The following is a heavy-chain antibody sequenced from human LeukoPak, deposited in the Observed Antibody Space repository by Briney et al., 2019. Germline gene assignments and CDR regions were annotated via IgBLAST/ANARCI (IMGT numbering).Heavy chain of an antibody. V-gene: IGHV1-18*01. CDR1: GYPFTSYG. CDR2: ISAYNGNT. J-gene: IGHJ4*02. D-gene: IGHD4-17*01. Sequence: ASVRVSCKASGYPFTSYGISWVRQAPGQGLECMGWISAYNGNTNYAQKLQGRVTMTTGTSTSTAYMELRSLRSDDTTLYYCARVDYGDYGDYWGQGTLVTVSS. CDR3: ARVDYGDYGDY.